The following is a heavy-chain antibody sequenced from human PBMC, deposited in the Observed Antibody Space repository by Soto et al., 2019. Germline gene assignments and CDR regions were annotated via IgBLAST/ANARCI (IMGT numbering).Heavy chain of an antibody. CDR2: IYHSGST. CDR3: VRVGAGAYGPGLFGP. D-gene: IGHD3-16*01. J-gene: IGHJ5*02. CDR1: GDSISRGGYY. V-gene: IGHV4-31*03. Sequence: QVQLQESGPGLVKPSQTLSLSCSVSGDSISRGGYYWNWIRQHPRKGLEWIGYIYHSGSTNYNPSLKSRVTISVDTPKTQLSLELTNVTAADTAVYYCVRVGAGAYGPGLFGPWGQGILVTVSS.